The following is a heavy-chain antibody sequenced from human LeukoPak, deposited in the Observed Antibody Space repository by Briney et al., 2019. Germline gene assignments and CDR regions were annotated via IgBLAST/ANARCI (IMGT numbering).Heavy chain of an antibody. CDR1: GASISSYH. Sequence: SETLSLTCSVSGASISSYHWSWIRQPAGKGLEWIGRIYTRGTSNYHPSLKSRVTMSLDRSKNQVSLKLSSVAAADTAVYYCARVGDSSANEDYWGQGTLATVSS. CDR3: ARVGDSSANEDY. V-gene: IGHV4-4*07. CDR2: IYTRGTS. D-gene: IGHD3-22*01. J-gene: IGHJ4*02.